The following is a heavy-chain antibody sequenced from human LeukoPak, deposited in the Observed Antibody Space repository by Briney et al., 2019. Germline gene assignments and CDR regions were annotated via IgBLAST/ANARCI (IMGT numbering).Heavy chain of an antibody. Sequence: GGSLRLSCAASGFTFSSYSMNWVRQAPGKGLEWVSSISSSSSYIYYADSVKGRFTISRDNAKNSLYLQMNCLRAEDTAVYYCARDGGFGDTDYWYFDLWGRGTPVTVSS. CDR3: ARDGGFGDTDYWYFDL. D-gene: IGHD3-3*01. CDR2: ISSSSSYI. V-gene: IGHV3-21*01. CDR1: GFTFSSYS. J-gene: IGHJ2*01.